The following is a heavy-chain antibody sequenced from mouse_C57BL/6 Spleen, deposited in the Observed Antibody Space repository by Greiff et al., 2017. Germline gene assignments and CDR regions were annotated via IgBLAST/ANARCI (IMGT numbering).Heavy chain of an antibody. J-gene: IGHJ3*01. CDR2: IDPKSGGT. CDR1: GSTFTSYW. V-gene: IGHV1-72*01. D-gene: IGHD2-4*01. Sequence: QVQLQQPGAELVKPGASVKLSCKASGSTFTSYWMHWVKQRPGRGLEWIGRIDPKSGGTKYNEKFKSKATLPVDKPSSTAYMQLSSLTSEDSAVYYCAREGLPYSSVFAYWGQGTLVTVSA. CDR3: AREGLPYSSVFAY.